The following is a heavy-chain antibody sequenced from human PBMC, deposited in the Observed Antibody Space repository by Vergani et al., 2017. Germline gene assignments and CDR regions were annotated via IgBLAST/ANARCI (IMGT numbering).Heavy chain of an antibody. V-gene: IGHV3-48*02. CDR2: ISSRSDTT. D-gene: IGHD2-15*01. Sequence: EVQLVESGGDLVQPGGSLRLSCEVSGFTFNNYKMKWVRQAPGKGLEWIAYISSRSDTTFYADSVKGRFTISRDNAKNSVYLQMNRLRDEDTGVYYCARVAVTPPHDYCYYMDVWGKGTTVTVSS. CDR1: GFTFNNYK. J-gene: IGHJ6*03. CDR3: ARVAVTPPHDYCYYMDV.